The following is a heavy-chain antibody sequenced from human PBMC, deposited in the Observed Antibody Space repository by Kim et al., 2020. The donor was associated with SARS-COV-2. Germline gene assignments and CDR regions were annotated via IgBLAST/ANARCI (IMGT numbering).Heavy chain of an antibody. CDR3: ARDRGLGYFDY. Sequence: ASVKVSCKVFGYTFTDFNFNWVRQAPGHGLEWMGWISPYNGYTNYAQKFQGRVTMTTDRSTSTAYMELRTLRSDDTAVYYCARDRGLGYFDYWGQGTLVT. CDR2: ISPYNGYT. CDR1: GYTFTDFN. J-gene: IGHJ4*02. D-gene: IGHD1-26*01. V-gene: IGHV1-18*01.